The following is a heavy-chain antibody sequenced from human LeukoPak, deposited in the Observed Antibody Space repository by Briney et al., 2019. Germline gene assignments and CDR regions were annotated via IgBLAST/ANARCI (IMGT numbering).Heavy chain of an antibody. CDR1: GGSISSSSYY. J-gene: IGHJ4*02. CDR3: ARQTGSGLFILP. Sequence: SETLSLTCTVSGGSISSSSYYWGWIRQFPGKGLEWIGSIYYSGITYYNPSLKSRVTISVDTSKNQFSLMLSSVTAADTAVYYCARQTGSGLFILPGGQGTLVTVSS. V-gene: IGHV4-39*07. D-gene: IGHD3/OR15-3a*01. CDR2: IYYSGIT.